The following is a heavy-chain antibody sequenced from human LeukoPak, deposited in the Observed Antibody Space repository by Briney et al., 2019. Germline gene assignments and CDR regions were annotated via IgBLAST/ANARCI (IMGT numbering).Heavy chain of an antibody. CDR1: GYSISSGYY. Sequence: PSETLSLTCAVSGYSISSGYYWGWIRQPPGKGLEWIGSIYHSGSTYYNPSLKSRVTISVDTSKNQFSLKLSSVTAADTAVYYCAREVMVPAAMDYFDYWGQGTLVTVSS. V-gene: IGHV4-38-2*02. CDR3: AREVMVPAAMDYFDY. CDR2: IYHSGST. J-gene: IGHJ4*02. D-gene: IGHD2-2*01.